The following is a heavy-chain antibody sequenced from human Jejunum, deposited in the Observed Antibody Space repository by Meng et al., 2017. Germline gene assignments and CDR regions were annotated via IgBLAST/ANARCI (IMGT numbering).Heavy chain of an antibody. Sequence: QVQLVQARPEVKKPGASVKVSCKASGYTFNSHTITWVRQAPGQGLEWMGWISVDNGKTEYAQKVQGRVTLTTDTSTSTVYMELRGLRSDDTAVYYCARERSSYTGYEYLDCWGQGTLVTVSS. CDR2: ISVDNGKT. J-gene: IGHJ4*02. CDR1: GYTFNSHT. V-gene: IGHV1-18*01. CDR3: ARERSSYTGYEYLDC. D-gene: IGHD5-12*01.